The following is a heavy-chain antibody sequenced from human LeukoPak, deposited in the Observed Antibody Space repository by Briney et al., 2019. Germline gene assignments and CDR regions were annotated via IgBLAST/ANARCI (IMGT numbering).Heavy chain of an antibody. CDR1: GFTFSSYG. J-gene: IGHJ5*02. CDR2: IRYDGSNK. V-gene: IGHV3-30*02. Sequence: RGSLRLSCAASGFTFSSYGMHWVRQAPGKGLEWVAFIRYDGSNKYYADSVKGRFTISRDNSKNTLYLQMNSLRAGDTAVYYCAKPPGQLLENWFDPWGQGTLVTVSS. D-gene: IGHD2-2*01. CDR3: AKPPGQLLENWFDP.